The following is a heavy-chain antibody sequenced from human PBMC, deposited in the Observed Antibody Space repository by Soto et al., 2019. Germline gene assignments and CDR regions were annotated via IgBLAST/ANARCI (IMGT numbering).Heavy chain of an antibody. CDR1: GFAFDEYV. CDR2: IGWNGASI. Sequence: EVQLVQSGGGLVQPGRSLRLSCAATGFAFDEYVMHWVRQAPGKGLEWVGSIGWNGASIDYADSVKGRFTISRDNAKNSLFLQMNSLTTEDTALYFCAKSRVVQYFDRWGQGTLVTVSS. D-gene: IGHD2-15*01. J-gene: IGHJ4*02. CDR3: AKSRVVQYFDR. V-gene: IGHV3-9*01.